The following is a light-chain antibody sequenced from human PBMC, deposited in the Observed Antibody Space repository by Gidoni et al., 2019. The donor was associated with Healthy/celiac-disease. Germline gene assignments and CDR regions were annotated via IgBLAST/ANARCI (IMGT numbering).Light chain of an antibody. Sequence: IQMTQPPSTLSASVGDRVTITCRASQSISSWLHWYQQKPGKAPKLLIYDASSLESGVPSRFSGSGSGTEFTLTISSLQPDDFATYYCQQYNSYSWTFGQGTKVEIK. CDR2: DAS. CDR1: QSISSW. CDR3: QQYNSYSWT. V-gene: IGKV1-5*01. J-gene: IGKJ1*01.